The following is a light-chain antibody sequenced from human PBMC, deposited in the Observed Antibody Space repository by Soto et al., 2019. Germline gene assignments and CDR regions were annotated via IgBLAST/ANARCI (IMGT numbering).Light chain of an antibody. J-gene: IGLJ1*01. CDR3: GSWDSSLSAYV. CDR2: SD. CDR1: SSNIESNF. Sequence: QSVLTQPPSASGTPGQRVTISCSGSSSNIESNFVYWYQQLPGAAPKFLIHSDKRPSGIPDRFSGSKSGTSATLGITGFQTGDEADYYCGSWDSSLSAYVFGTGTKVTVL. V-gene: IGLV1-51*02.